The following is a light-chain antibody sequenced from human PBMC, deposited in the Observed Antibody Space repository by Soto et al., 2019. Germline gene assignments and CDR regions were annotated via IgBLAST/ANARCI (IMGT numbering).Light chain of an antibody. J-gene: IGLJ3*02. V-gene: IGLV1-44*01. Sequence: VLTQPPSASGTPGQRVTISCSGSTSNIGSKTVNWYQQLPGTAPKVLIYSNNQRPSGVPDRFSGSKSGTSGSLAISGLQSEDEAAYYCAAWDDTLNGWVFGGGTKLTVL. CDR2: SNN. CDR1: TSNIGSKT. CDR3: AAWDDTLNGWV.